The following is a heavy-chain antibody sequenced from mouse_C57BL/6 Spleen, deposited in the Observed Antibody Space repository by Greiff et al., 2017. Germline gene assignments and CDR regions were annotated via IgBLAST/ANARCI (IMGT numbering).Heavy chain of an antibody. Sequence: VKLVESGAELMKPGASVKLSCKATGYTFTGYWIEWVKQRPGHGLEWIGEILPGSGSTNYNEKFKGTATLTADTSSNTSYMQLSSLTTEDSAIYYFARGGQLYYDYFYCWGQDTTLTVSS. V-gene: IGHV1-9*01. CDR3: ARGGQLYYDYFYC. CDR2: ILPGSGST. CDR1: GYTFTGYW. J-gene: IGHJ2*01. D-gene: IGHD2-4*01.